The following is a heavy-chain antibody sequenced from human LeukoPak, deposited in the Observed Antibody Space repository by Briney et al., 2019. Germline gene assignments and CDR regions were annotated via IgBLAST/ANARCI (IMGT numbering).Heavy chain of an antibody. J-gene: IGHJ4*02. CDR3: ARDRVGVSTLDY. V-gene: IGHV4-39*02. CDR2: IYYSGST. D-gene: IGHD1-26*01. Sequence: SETLSLTCTVSGGSISSSSYYWNWVRQPPGKGLEWIGNIYYSGSTSYNPSLKSRSTISVDTSKNQFSLKLSSVTAADTAVYYCARDRVGVSTLDYWGQGTLVTVSS. CDR1: GGSISSSSYY.